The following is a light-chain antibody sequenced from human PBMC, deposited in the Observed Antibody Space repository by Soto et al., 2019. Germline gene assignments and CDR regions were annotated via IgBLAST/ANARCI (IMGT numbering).Light chain of an antibody. CDR1: QSITRN. V-gene: IGKV3-15*01. J-gene: IGKJ1*01. CDR3: QQYNNWPLWT. Sequence: EIVLTQSPGTLSLSPGERATLSCRASQSITRNLAWYQQHPGQPPRLLVYGASTRATGIPVRFSGSGSGTDFTLTISSLQSEDFAVYYCQQYNNWPLWTFGQGTKVDIK. CDR2: GAS.